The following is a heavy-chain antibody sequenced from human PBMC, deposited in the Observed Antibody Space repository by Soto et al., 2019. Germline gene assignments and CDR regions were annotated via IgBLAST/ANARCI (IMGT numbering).Heavy chain of an antibody. CDR2: IIPIFGTA. Sequence: ASVKVSCKASGGTFSSYAISWVRQAPGQGLEWMGGIIPIFGTANYAQKFQGRVTITADESTSTAYMELSSLRSEDTAVYYCARDRRTYYYDSSGYYYFDYWGQGTLVTVSS. D-gene: IGHD3-22*01. J-gene: IGHJ4*02. V-gene: IGHV1-69*13. CDR1: GGTFSSYA. CDR3: ARDRRTYYYDSSGYYYFDY.